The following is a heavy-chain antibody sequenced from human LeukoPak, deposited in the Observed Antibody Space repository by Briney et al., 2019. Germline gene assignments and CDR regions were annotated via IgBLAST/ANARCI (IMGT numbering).Heavy chain of an antibody. CDR3: ARVGDSSGSYDY. CDR1: GFTFSSYD. CDR2: IGTAGDT. D-gene: IGHD3-22*01. Sequence: GGSLRLSCAASGFTFSSYDMHWVRQATGKGLEWVSAIGTAGDTYHPGSVKGRFTISRENAKNSLYLQMNSLRAGDTAVYYCARVGDSSGSYDYWGQGTLVTVSS. V-gene: IGHV3-13*01. J-gene: IGHJ4*02.